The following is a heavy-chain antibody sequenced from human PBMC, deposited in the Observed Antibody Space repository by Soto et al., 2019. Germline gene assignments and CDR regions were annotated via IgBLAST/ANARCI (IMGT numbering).Heavy chain of an antibody. CDR3: AREYTAWPLAYGLDV. CDR2: IISRSDI. J-gene: IGHJ6*02. V-gene: IGHV3-21*01. CDR1: GFTFSTYS. D-gene: IGHD2-2*02. Sequence: GSLRLSCVRSGFTFSTYSINWVRQAPGKGLEWVSSIISRSDIYYADSVKGRFTISRDKAKNSVCLQMNRLRAEDTAVYYWAREYTAWPLAYGLDVWGQGTTATVSS.